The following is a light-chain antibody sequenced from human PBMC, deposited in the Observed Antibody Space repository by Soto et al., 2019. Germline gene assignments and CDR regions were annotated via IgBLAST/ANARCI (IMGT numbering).Light chain of an antibody. J-gene: IGKJ5*01. CDR1: QSVSSY. CDR3: QQRSKWPPIT. Sequence: EIVLTQSPATLSLSPGERATLSCRASQSVSSYLAWYQQKPGPAPRLLIYDASNRATGIPARFSGSGSGTDFTLTISSLEPEDIAVYYCQQRSKWPPITFGQGTRLEIK. V-gene: IGKV3-11*01. CDR2: DAS.